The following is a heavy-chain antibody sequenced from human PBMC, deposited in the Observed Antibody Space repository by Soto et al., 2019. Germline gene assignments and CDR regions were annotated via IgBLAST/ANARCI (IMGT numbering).Heavy chain of an antibody. J-gene: IGHJ4*02. V-gene: IGHV3-23*05. D-gene: IGHD1-1*01. CDR1: GFTLRDYA. CDR2: ISNSGSTT. CDR3: AKDQRGEFQFLLWYFDC. Sequence: EVQLLESGGGMVQPGGSLTLSCAASGFTLRDYAMSWVRQAPGKGLEWVAAISNSGSTTYYADSVEGRFTISRDNSKNTLYLQMNSLRAEDTAIYYCAKDQRGEFQFLLWYFDCWGQGALVTVSS.